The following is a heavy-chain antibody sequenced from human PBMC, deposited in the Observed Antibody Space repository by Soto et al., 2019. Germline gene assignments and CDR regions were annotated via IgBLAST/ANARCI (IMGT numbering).Heavy chain of an antibody. CDR2: IIPIFGTA. J-gene: IGHJ6*02. CDR3: ARALGGYCSSTSCYKKRGYYYYGMDV. D-gene: IGHD2-2*02. Sequence: QVQLVQSGAEVKKPGSSVKVSCKASGGTFSSYAISWVRQAPGQGLEWMGGIIPIFGTANYAQKFQGRVTITADESTSTAYMERSSLRSEDTAVYYCARALGGYCSSTSCYKKRGYYYYGMDVWGQGTTVTVSS. CDR1: GGTFSSYA. V-gene: IGHV1-69*01.